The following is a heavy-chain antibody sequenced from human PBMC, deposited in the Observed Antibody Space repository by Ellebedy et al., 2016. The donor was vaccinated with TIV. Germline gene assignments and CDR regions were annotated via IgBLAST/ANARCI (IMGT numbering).Heavy chain of an antibody. Sequence: SQTLSLTCAISGDSVSSNRAGWNWIRQSPSRGLALLGSTYYRSKWYNDYAVSVKSRITINPDTSKNQFSLQLNSVTPEDTAVYYGARRSSRNVMDVWGQGTTVTVSS. CDR3: ARRSSRNVMDV. V-gene: IGHV6-1*01. D-gene: IGHD6-13*01. CDR1: GDSVSSNRAG. CDR2: TYYRSKWYN. J-gene: IGHJ6*02.